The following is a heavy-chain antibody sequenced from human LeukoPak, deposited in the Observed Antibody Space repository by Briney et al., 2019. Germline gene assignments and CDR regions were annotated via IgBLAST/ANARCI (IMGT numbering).Heavy chain of an antibody. CDR3: ARDVFAGDYDAFDI. CDR2: ISYDGSNK. J-gene: IGHJ3*02. CDR1: GFTFSSYG. V-gene: IGHV3-30*03. Sequence: GGSLRLSCAASGFTFSSYGMHWVRQAPGKGLEWVAVISYDGSNKYYADSVKGRFTISRDNAKNSLYLQMNSLRAEDTAVYYCARDVFAGDYDAFDIWGQGTMVTVSS. D-gene: IGHD4-17*01.